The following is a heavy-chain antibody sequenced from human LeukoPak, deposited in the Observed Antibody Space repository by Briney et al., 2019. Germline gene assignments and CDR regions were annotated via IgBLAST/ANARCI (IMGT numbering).Heavy chain of an antibody. CDR3: ARQKAAAGHFDY. CDR2: INPNSGGT. V-gene: IGHV1-2*02. D-gene: IGHD6-13*01. Sequence: GASVKVSCKASNFIFNNYGISWVRQAPGQGLEWMGWINPNSGGTNYAQKFQGRVTMTRDTSISTAYMELSRLRSDDTAVYYCARQKAAAGHFDYWGQGTLVTVSS. J-gene: IGHJ4*02. CDR1: NFIFNNYG.